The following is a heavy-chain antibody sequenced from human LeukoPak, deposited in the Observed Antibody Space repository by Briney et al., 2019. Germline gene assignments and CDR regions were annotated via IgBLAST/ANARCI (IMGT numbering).Heavy chain of an antibody. Sequence: PGGSLRLSCAASGFTFSSYEMNWVRQAPGKGLEWVSFISSSGSSTYYADSVKGRFTISRDNAKGSLCLQMDSLRAGDTAVYYCAREDGSQLDYWGRGTLVTVSS. V-gene: IGHV3-48*03. D-gene: IGHD1-26*01. CDR2: ISSSGSST. CDR1: GFTFSSYE. CDR3: AREDGSQLDY. J-gene: IGHJ4*02.